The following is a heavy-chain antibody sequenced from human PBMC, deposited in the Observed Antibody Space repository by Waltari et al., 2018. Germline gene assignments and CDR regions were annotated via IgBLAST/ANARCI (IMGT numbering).Heavy chain of an antibody. J-gene: IGHJ4*02. V-gene: IGHV1-2*06. Sequence: QVQLVQSGAEVKKPGASVKVSCKASGYTFAGYYMHWVRQAPGQGLEWMGRINPNSGGTNYAQKFQCRGTMTRDTSISTAYRELSRLRSDDTAMYYCARSNLLEMATILDYWGQGTLVTVSS. CDR1: GYTFAGYY. CDR3: ARSNLLEMATILDY. CDR2: INPNSGGT. D-gene: IGHD5-12*01.